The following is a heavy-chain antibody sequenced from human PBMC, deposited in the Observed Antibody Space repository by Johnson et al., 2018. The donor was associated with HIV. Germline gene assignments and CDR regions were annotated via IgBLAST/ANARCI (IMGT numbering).Heavy chain of an antibody. CDR1: GFTFGDYA. J-gene: IGHJ3*01. CDR3: ARNRPVSYGYRGAFDF. V-gene: IGHV3-33*01. D-gene: IGHD5-18*01. Sequence: VQLVESGGGLVQPGRSLRLSCTTSGFTFGDYAMSWFRQAPGKGLEWVAFIRYDGSNRYYADSVKGRFTISRDNAMKSLYLQINSLRAEDTAVYYCARNRPVSYGYRGAFDFWGQGTMVTVSS. CDR2: IRYDGSNR.